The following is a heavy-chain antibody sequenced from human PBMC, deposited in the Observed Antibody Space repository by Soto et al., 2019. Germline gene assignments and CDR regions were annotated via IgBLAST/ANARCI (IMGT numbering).Heavy chain of an antibody. Sequence: GGSLRLSCAASGFTFSSYSMNWVRQAPGKGLEWVSSISSSSSYIYYADSVKGRFTISRDNAKNSLYLQMNSLRAEDTAVYYCARDVAVAGTFDYWGQGTLVTVSS. CDR3: ARDVAVAGTFDY. J-gene: IGHJ4*02. V-gene: IGHV3-21*01. CDR1: GFTFSSYS. CDR2: ISSSSSYI. D-gene: IGHD6-19*01.